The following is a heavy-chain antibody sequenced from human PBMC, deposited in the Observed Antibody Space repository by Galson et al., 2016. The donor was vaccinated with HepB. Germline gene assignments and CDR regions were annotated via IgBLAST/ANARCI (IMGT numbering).Heavy chain of an antibody. CDR1: GGSISTYY. Sequence: SETLSLTCIVSGGSISTYYWPWIRQPPGKGLEWIGYIYSSGSTNSNPSLKSRVTISVDTSKNQFSLKLSSVTAADTAVYFCARGDSTGWYRFDSWGQGTLVTVPS. V-gene: IGHV4-59*01. D-gene: IGHD6-19*01. J-gene: IGHJ4*02. CDR3: ARGDSTGWYRFDS. CDR2: IYSSGST.